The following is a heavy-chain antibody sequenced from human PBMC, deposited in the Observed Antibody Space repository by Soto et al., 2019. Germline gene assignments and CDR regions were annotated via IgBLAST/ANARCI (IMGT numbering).Heavy chain of an antibody. CDR2: ISGYNGNT. Sequence: QVQLVQSRGEVKKPGASVKVSCKTSGYSFTTYGISWVRQAPGQGLEWMGWISGYNGNTNYAQNLQDRVTMTTDTSXXTDYMELRSLRSDDTAVYYCAREGPAPYYYYGMDVWGQGSTVTVSS. CDR1: GYSFTTYG. CDR3: AREGPAPYYYYGMDV. J-gene: IGHJ6*02. V-gene: IGHV1-18*01.